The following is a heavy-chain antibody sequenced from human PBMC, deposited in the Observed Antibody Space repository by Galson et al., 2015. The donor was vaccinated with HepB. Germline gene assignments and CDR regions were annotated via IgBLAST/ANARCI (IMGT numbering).Heavy chain of an antibody. V-gene: IGHV3-33*03. Sequence: SLRLSCAASGFTFSSYGMYWVRQVPGKGLEWVAIIWYDGSNQYYADSVKGRFTISRDNSKNTLYVQMNSLRAEDTAVYYCAGVRVGSHFDSWGQGILVTVSS. CDR2: IWYDGSNQ. CDR3: AGVRVGSHFDS. J-gene: IGHJ4*02. CDR1: GFTFSSYG. D-gene: IGHD2-15*01.